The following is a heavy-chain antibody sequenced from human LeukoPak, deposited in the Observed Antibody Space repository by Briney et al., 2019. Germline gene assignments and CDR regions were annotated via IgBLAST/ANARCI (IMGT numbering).Heavy chain of an antibody. D-gene: IGHD6-6*01. CDR1: GGSFSGYY. V-gene: IGHV4-34*01. CDR3: ARGRSIAARWLGY. CDR2: INHSGST. Sequence: PSETLSLTCAVYGGSFSGYYWSWIRQPPGKGLEWIGEINHSGSTNYNPSLKSRVTISVDTSKNQFSLKLSSVTAADTAVYYCARGRSIAARWLGYWGQGTLVTVSS. J-gene: IGHJ4*02.